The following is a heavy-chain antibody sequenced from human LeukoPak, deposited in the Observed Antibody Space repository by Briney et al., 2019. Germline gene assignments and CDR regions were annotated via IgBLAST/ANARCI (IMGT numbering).Heavy chain of an antibody. CDR1: GFTVSSNY. Sequence: GGSLRLSCAASGFTVSSNYMSWVRQAPGKGLEWVSVIYSGGSTYYADSVKGRFTISRDNSKNTLYLQMNSLRAEDTAVYYCARNDGAVKNYFAYWGQGTLVTVSS. V-gene: IGHV3-53*01. J-gene: IGHJ4*02. CDR2: IYSGGST. CDR3: ARNDGAVKNYFAY. D-gene: IGHD4/OR15-4a*01.